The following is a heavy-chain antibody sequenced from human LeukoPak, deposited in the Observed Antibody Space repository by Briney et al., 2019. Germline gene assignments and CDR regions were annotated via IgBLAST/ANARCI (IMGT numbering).Heavy chain of an antibody. D-gene: IGHD4-17*01. Sequence: GGSLRLSCAASGFTFSSYAMSWVRQAPGKGLEWVSVIYSGGSTYYADSVKGRFTISRDNSKNTLYLQMNSLRAEDTAVYYCARARRYGDYGYWGQGTLVTVSS. J-gene: IGHJ4*02. CDR2: IYSGGST. V-gene: IGHV3-53*01. CDR3: ARARRYGDYGY. CDR1: GFTFSSYA.